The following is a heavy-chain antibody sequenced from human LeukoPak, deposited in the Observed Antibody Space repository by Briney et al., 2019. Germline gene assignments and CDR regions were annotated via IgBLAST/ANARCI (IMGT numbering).Heavy chain of an antibody. CDR3: ARGGQGAVDY. D-gene: IGHD3-16*01. CDR2: INNDGGVT. Sequence: GESLRLSCAASGFSFSSYAVTWVRQAPGKGLVWVSFINNDGGVTIYADSVKGRFTISRDNAKNTLYLQMKSLRAEDTAMYYCARGGQGAVDYWGPGTLVTVSS. CDR1: GFSFSSYA. V-gene: IGHV3-74*01. J-gene: IGHJ4*02.